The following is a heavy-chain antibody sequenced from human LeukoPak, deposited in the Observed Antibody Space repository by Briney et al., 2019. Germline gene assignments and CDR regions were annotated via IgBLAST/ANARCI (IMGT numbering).Heavy chain of an antibody. D-gene: IGHD3-22*01. V-gene: IGHV3-53*01. CDR1: GFTVSSNY. Sequence: GGSLRLSCAASGFTVSSNYVSWVRQAPGKGLEWVSVIYSGGSTYYADSVKGRFTISRDNSKNTLYLQMNSLRAEDTAVYYCASPLGDSSGYSVYGMDVRGQGTTVTVSS. CDR2: IYSGGST. J-gene: IGHJ6*02. CDR3: ASPLGDSSGYSVYGMDV.